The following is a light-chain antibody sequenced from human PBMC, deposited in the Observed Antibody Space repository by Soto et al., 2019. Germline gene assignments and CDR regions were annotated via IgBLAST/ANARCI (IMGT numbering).Light chain of an antibody. CDR1: QSISTW. CDR3: QQYESYRT. V-gene: IGKV1-5*01. Sequence: GDRVTITCRASQSISTWLAWYQQKPGKAPKLLIYDASSLESGVPSRFSGSGSGTEFTLTISSLQPDDFATYYCQQYESYRTFGQGTKVEIK. CDR2: DAS. J-gene: IGKJ1*01.